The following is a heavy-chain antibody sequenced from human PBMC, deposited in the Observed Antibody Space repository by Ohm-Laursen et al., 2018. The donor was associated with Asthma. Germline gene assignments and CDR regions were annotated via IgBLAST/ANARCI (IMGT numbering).Heavy chain of an antibody. V-gene: IGHV1-18*04. CDR3: VRDVVDRFDF. Sequence: SSVKVSCKASGYSLSSNAVSWVRQAPGQRPEWMGWIYIRNTNYAPKFRDRITLSTDTSTNTAYMDLRSLRSDDTAVYYCVRDVVDRFDFWGQGSLVIVSS. D-gene: IGHD2-21*01. J-gene: IGHJ4*02. CDR1: GYSLSSNA. CDR2: IYIRNT.